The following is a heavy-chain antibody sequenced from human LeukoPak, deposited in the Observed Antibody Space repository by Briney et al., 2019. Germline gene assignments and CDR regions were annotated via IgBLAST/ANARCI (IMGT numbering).Heavy chain of an antibody. V-gene: IGHV3-74*01. CDR3: ARGRYYYDRDAFDI. D-gene: IGHD3-22*01. Sequence: GGSLRLSCVASGFTFSSYWIHWVRQAPGKGLVWVSRINSDGFSTDYADSVKGRFTISRDNAKRTVYLQMNSLRAEDTAVYYCARGRYYYDRDAFDIWGQGTMVTVSS. CDR1: GFTFSSYW. J-gene: IGHJ3*02. CDR2: INSDGFST.